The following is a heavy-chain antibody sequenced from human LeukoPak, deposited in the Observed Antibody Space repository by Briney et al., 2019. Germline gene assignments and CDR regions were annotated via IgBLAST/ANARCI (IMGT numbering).Heavy chain of an antibody. CDR2: TYYKSKWYN. Sequence: SQTLSLTCAVSGDSVPSNSAAWHWIRQSPSRGLEWLGRTYYKSKWYNDYALSVKSRITINPDTSENQFSLHLNSVTPEDTAVYYCARVYSYSDPMDHWGQGTLVTVSS. CDR1: GDSVPSNSAA. D-gene: IGHD1-26*01. V-gene: IGHV6-1*01. CDR3: ARVYSYSDPMDH. J-gene: IGHJ4*02.